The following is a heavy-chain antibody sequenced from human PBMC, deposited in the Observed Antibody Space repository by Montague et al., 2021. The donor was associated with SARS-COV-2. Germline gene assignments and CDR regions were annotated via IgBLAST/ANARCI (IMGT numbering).Heavy chain of an antibody. CDR1: GYSFSSYW. V-gene: IGHV5-51*01. D-gene: IGHD2-21*01. CDR3: ARHEFYCDGPVAVPFDL. CDR2: IYPRDLDT. J-gene: IGHJ4*02. Sequence: QSGAEVKKPGESLKISCKGYGYSFSSYWIAWVRQMPGKGLEYMGIIYPRDLDTKYSPAFQGQVSISADKSISTAYLQWSSLKASDTAMYYCARHEFYCDGPVAVPFDLWGQGTLVTVSS.